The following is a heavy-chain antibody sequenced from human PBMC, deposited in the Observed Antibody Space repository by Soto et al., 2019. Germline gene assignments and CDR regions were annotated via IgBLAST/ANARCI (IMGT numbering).Heavy chain of an antibody. CDR3: TTVYLYYDSSGYSYAFDI. V-gene: IGHV3-15*07. CDR2: IKSKTDGGTT. D-gene: IGHD3-22*01. Sequence: EVQLVESGGGLVKPGGSLRLSCAASGFTFSNAWMNWVRQAPGKGLEWVGSIKSKTDGGTTDYAAPVKGRFTISRDDSKNTLYLQMNSLKTEDTAVYYCTTVYLYYDSSGYSYAFDIWGQGTMVTVSS. CDR1: GFTFSNAW. J-gene: IGHJ3*02.